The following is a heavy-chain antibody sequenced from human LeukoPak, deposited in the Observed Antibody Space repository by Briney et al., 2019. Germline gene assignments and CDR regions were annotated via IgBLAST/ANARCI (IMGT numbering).Heavy chain of an antibody. CDR3: ARVLTGTLWFDP. Sequence: SETLSLTCTVSGGSISSYYWSWIRQPPGKGLEWIGYIYYSESTNYNPSLKSRVTISVDTSKNQFSLKLRSVTAADTAVYYCARVLTGTLWFDPWGQGTLVTVSS. CDR2: IYYSEST. D-gene: IGHD3-9*01. CDR1: GGSISSYY. V-gene: IGHV4-59*01. J-gene: IGHJ5*02.